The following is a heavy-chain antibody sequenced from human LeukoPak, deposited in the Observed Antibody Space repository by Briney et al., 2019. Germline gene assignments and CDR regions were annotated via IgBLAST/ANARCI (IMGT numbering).Heavy chain of an antibody. V-gene: IGHV3-11*01. CDR3: ARGLTPTRGYCRGGSCYEANWFDR. D-gene: IGHD2-15*01. J-gene: IGHJ5*02. CDR1: GYTFSNYY. Sequence: GSLKLSCAASGYTFSNYYIGWFLQDPGKGLGWVSCISSSTSTIYYDDSVKGRFTISRDNAKNSVFLQMNSLTAADTAVYYFARGLTPTRGYCRGGSCYEANWFDRGGQGTPVTVSS. CDR2: ISSSTSTI.